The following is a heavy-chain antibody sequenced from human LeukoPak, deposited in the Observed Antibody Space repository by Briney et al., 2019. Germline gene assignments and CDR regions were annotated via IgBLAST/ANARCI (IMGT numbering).Heavy chain of an antibody. V-gene: IGHV3-30-3*01. D-gene: IGHD6-13*01. CDR3: ARDGGIAAAGTHYYYYYYMDV. CDR1: GFTFSSYA. CDR2: ISYDGSNK. J-gene: IGHJ6*03. Sequence: GGSLRLSCAASGFTFSSYAMHWVRQAPGKGLEWVAVISYDGSNKYYADSVKGRFTISRDNSKNTLYLQMNSLRAEDTAVYYCARDGGIAAAGTHYYYYYYMDVWGKGTTVTVSS.